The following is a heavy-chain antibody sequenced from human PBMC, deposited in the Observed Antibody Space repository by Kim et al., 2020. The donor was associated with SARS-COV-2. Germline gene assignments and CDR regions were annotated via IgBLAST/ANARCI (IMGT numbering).Heavy chain of an antibody. CDR3: ARVFDTYYFDS. Sequence: KYYTDSVKGRFTISRDNSKNTLYLQMGSLRVEDTAVYYCARVFDTYYFDSWGQGTLVTVSS. CDR2: K. D-gene: IGHD3-16*01. J-gene: IGHJ4*02. V-gene: IGHV3-33*01.